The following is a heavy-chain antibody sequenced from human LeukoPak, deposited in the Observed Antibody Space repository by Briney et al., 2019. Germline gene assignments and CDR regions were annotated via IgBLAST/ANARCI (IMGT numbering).Heavy chain of an antibody. CDR1: GDSVSSNSAA. CDR3: ARTSGWFDY. CDR2: TYYRSKWYS. D-gene: IGHD6-19*01. Sequence: SQTLSLTCAISGDSVSSNSAAWNWIRQSPSRGLEWLGRTYYRSKWYSEYALSLRGRLTIKPDTSKNQFSLQLNSVTPEDTAVYYCARTSGWFDYWGQGTPVTVSS. J-gene: IGHJ5*01. V-gene: IGHV6-1*01.